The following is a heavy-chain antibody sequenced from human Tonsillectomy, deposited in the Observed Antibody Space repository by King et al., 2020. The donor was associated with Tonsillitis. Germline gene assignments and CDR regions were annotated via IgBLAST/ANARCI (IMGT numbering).Heavy chain of an antibody. D-gene: IGHD3-10*01. J-gene: IGHJ4*02. CDR1: GGSISSYY. Sequence: VQLQESGPGLVKPSETLSLTCTVSGGSISSYYWSWIRQPPGKGLEWIGYIYYSGSTNYNPSLKSRVTISVDTSKNQFSLKLSSVTAADTAEYYCARLASYYSSFYFDYWGQGTLVTVSS. CDR3: ARLASYYSSFYFDY. V-gene: IGHV4-59*08. CDR2: IYYSGST.